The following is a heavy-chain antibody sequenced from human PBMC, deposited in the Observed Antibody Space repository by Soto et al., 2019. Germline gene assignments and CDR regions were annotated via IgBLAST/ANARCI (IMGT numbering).Heavy chain of an antibody. CDR2: INPSGGST. V-gene: IGHV1-46*03. D-gene: IGHD3-22*01. CDR3: ARGGGATMIVVANYYYYGMDV. Sequence: SVKVSCKASGYTFTSNYMHWVRQAPGQGLEWMGIINPSGGSTSYAQKFQGRVTMTRDTSTSTVYMELSSLRSEDTAVYYCARGGGATMIVVANYYYYGMDVWGQGTTVTVSS. CDR1: GYTFTSNY. J-gene: IGHJ6*02.